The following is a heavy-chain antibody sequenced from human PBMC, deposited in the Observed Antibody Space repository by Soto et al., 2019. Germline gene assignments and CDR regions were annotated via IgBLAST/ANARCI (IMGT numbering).Heavy chain of an antibody. CDR3: ARRYGYSFGY. CDR1: GGSISSYY. CDR2: IYNSGRT. J-gene: IGHJ4*02. Sequence: SETLSLTCTVSGGSISSYYWSWIRQPPWKGLEWIGYIYNSGRTNYNPSLKSRVTISVDTSKNQFSLKLSSVTAADTAVYYCARRYGYSFGYWGQGTLVTVSS. V-gene: IGHV4-59*08. D-gene: IGHD1-1*01.